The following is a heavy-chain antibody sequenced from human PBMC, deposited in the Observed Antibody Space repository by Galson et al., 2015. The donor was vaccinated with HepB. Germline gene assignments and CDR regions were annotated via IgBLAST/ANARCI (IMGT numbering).Heavy chain of an antibody. CDR3: AKIGVIGHWYFDI. CDR1: GFPFSNHG. Sequence: SLRLSCAASGFPFSNHGMSWVRQVPGKGLEWVSSISGGGDYTYYAASVKGRFTVSRDNSKNTLYLQMNSLRAEDTAVYYCAKIGVIGHWYFDIWGRGTLVTVSS. D-gene: IGHD3-10*01. CDR2: ISGGGDYT. J-gene: IGHJ2*01. V-gene: IGHV3-23*01.